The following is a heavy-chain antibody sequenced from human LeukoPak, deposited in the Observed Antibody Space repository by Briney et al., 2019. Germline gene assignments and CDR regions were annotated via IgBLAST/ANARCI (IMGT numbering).Heavy chain of an antibody. D-gene: IGHD2-2*01. CDR3: ARTTEGYCSRTSCYGGDYYYYMDV. V-gene: IGHV4-38-2*02. CDR1: GYSISSGYY. J-gene: IGHJ6*03. CDR2: IT. Sequence: SETLSLTCTVSGYSISSGYYWGWIRQPPGKGLEWIGSITYYNPSLKSRVTISVDTSKNQFSLKLSSVTAADTTVYYCARTTEGYCSRTSCYGGDYYYYMDVWGKGTTVTVSS.